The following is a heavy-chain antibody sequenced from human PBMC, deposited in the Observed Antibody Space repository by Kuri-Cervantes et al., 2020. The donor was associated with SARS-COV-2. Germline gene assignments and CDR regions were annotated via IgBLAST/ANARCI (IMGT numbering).Heavy chain of an antibody. V-gene: IGHV4-59*01. J-gene: IGHJ4*02. CDR3: ARDFDYLTLAARNFDY. CDR1: GGSISSYY. D-gene: IGHD6-6*01. CDR2: IYYSGST. Sequence: SETLSLTCTVSGGSISSYYWSWIRQPPGKGLEWIGYIYYSGSTNYNPSLKSRVTISVDTSKNQFSLKLSSVTAADTAVYYCARDFDYLTLAARNFDYWGQGTLGTVSS.